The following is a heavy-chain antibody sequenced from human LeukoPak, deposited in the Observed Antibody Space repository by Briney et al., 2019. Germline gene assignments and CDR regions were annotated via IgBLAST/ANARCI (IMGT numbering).Heavy chain of an antibody. V-gene: IGHV4-38-2*02. Sequence: PSETLSLTCTVSGYSISSGYYWSWIRQPPGKGLEWIGEINHSGSTNYNPSLKSRVTISVDTSKNQFSLKLSSVTAADTAVYYCARGGYDSSGYLRYYFDYWGQGTLVTVSS. J-gene: IGHJ4*02. CDR2: INHSGST. D-gene: IGHD3-22*01. CDR1: GYSISSGYY. CDR3: ARGGYDSSGYLRYYFDY.